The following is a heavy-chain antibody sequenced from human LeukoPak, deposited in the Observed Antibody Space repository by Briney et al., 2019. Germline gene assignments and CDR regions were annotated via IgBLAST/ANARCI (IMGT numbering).Heavy chain of an antibody. V-gene: IGHV1-2*02. CDR2: INPNSGGT. Sequence: GASVTVSFTASGYTFTVYYMHWVRQAPGQGLEWMGWINPNSGGTNYAQKFQGRVTMTRDTSISTAYMELSRLRSDDTAVYYCARRYSSSSDKYYFDYWGQGTLVTVSS. CDR3: ARRYSSSSDKYYFDY. CDR1: GYTFTVYY. J-gene: IGHJ4*02. D-gene: IGHD6-6*01.